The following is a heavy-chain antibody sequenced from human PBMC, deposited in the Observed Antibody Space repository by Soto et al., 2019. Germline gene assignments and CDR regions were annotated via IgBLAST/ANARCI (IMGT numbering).Heavy chain of an antibody. CDR2: IFYSGSS. V-gene: IGHV4-59*01. CDR1: GASISSYY. CDR3: ARVGGAPLGAFDI. D-gene: IGHD1-26*01. J-gene: IGHJ3*02. Sequence: PSETLSLTCTVSGASISSYYWSWIRQPPGKGLEWIGYIFYSGSSKYNPSLTSRVTVSVDTSKNQFSLRLNSVTAADTAVYYCARVGGAPLGAFDIWGQGTMVTVSS.